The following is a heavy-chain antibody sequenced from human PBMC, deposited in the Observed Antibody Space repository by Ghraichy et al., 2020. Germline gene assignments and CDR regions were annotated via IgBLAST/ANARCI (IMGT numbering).Heavy chain of an antibody. CDR1: GFTFSTFG. CDR3: AKDTEDHQNVNHFDY. V-gene: IGHV3-30*18. J-gene: IGHJ4*02. Sequence: GGSLRLSFAASGFTFSTFGMHWVRRAPGKGLVWICVISFDGSETYYGDSVKGRFTISRDNSQNTLYMEMNSLTSDDTAVYYCAKDTEDHQNVNHFDYWGQGTLVTVSS. CDR2: ISFDGSET. D-gene: IGHD1-14*01.